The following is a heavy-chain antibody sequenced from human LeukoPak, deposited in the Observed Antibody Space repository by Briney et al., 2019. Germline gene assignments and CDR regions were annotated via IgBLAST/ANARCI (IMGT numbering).Heavy chain of an antibody. CDR3: ARGREYCSGGSCYRYYYYYMDV. D-gene: IGHD2-15*01. Sequence: SETLSLTCAVYGGSSSGYYWSWIRQPPGKGLEWIGEINHSGSTNYNPSLKSRVTIPVDTSKNQFSLKLSSVTAADTAVYYCARGREYCSGGSCYRYYYYYMDVWGKGTTVTVSS. J-gene: IGHJ6*03. V-gene: IGHV4-34*01. CDR2: INHSGST. CDR1: GGSSSGYY.